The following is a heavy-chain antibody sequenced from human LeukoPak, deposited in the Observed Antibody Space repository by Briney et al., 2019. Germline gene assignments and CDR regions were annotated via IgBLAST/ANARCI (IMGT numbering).Heavy chain of an antibody. Sequence: GGSLRLSCAASGFTFSDYSMHWVRQAPGKGLERVSSISSGSTYKYSADSLKGRFTISRDNAKNSLYLQMNSLRAEDSAVYYCTRGPTLIGVAGTWPLDYWGQGTLVTVSS. V-gene: IGHV3-21*01. D-gene: IGHD6-19*01. CDR3: TRGPTLIGVAGTWPLDY. CDR1: GFTFSDYS. CDR2: ISSGSTYK. J-gene: IGHJ4*02.